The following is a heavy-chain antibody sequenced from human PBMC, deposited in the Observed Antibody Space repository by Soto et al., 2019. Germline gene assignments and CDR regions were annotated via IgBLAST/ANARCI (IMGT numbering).Heavy chain of an antibody. CDR1: GFTVSSFG. J-gene: IGHJ6*02. CDR3: VKDMGQAAVGIRYPYGLDV. Sequence: VGSLRLSCSVSGFTVSSFGMHWARQAPGKGLEHVSTLSSNGIGTYYADSVKGRFTISRDTSKNTLYLQMSSLRTEDTAVYYCVKDMGQAAVGIRYPYGLDVWGLGTTVTVSS. D-gene: IGHD6-13*01. CDR2: LSSNGIGT. V-gene: IGHV3-64D*06.